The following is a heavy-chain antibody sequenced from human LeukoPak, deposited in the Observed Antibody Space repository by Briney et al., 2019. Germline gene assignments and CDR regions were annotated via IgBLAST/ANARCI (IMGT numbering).Heavy chain of an antibody. CDR1: GFTFRNYA. J-gene: IGHJ3*02. CDR2: ISGSGGST. CDR3: ARADSSGYLNPADAFDI. Sequence: PGGSLRLSCAASGFTFRNYAMSWVRQAPGKGLEWVSAISGSGGSTYYADSVKGRFTISRDNSKNTLYLQMNSLRAEDTAVYYCARADSSGYLNPADAFDIWGQGTMVTVSS. V-gene: IGHV3-23*01. D-gene: IGHD3-22*01.